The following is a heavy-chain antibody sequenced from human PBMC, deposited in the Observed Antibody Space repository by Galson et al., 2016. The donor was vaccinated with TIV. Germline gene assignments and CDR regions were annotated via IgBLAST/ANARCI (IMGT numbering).Heavy chain of an antibody. Sequence: SVKVSCKASGYTFENYAIQWVRQAPGQRLEWMAWVNVGTGDTRYSQKFQGAVTVTRDISASTAYMELSSLTSEDTAVYYCARSDAVSGYYYHFDYWGHGTLVTVS. CDR1: GYTFENYA. J-gene: IGHJ4*01. CDR3: ARSDAVSGYYYHFDY. CDR2: VNVGTGDT. V-gene: IGHV1-3*01. D-gene: IGHD3-22*01.